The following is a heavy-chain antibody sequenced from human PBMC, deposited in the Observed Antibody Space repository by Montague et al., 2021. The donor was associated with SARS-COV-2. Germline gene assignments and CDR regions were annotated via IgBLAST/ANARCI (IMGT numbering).Heavy chain of an antibody. D-gene: IGHD4-23*01. CDR2: IDNSGST. J-gene: IGHJ3*02. Sequence: SETLSLTCTASGGSIGAYYWSWIRQPPGKGLEWIGYIDNSGSTNXXPSLESRVTMSVDTSKNQFSLKLNSVTAADTAMYYCARHGGNDAFDIWGRGTMVTVSS. CDR1: GGSIGAYY. CDR3: ARHGGNDAFDI. V-gene: IGHV4-59*01.